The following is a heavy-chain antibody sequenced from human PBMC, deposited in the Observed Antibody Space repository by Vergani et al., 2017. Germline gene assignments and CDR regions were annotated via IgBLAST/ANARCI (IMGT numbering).Heavy chain of an antibody. D-gene: IGHD5-12*01. CDR2: IIPIFGTA. CDR3: ARDETGYSGYDIVLDY. V-gene: IGHV1-69*13. CDR1: GGTLSSYS. Sequence: QVQLVPSGAEVKKPGSSVRVSCKASGGTLSSYSISWVRQAPGQGLEWMGSIIPIFGTANYAQKFQGRVTLTADESTSTAYMEVSSLRSEDTAVYYCARDETGYSGYDIVLDYWGQGTLVTVSS. J-gene: IGHJ4*02.